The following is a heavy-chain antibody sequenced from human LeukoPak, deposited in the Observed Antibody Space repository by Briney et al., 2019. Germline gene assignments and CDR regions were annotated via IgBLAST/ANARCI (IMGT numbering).Heavy chain of an antibody. CDR3: ARATWSVVAATYFDY. V-gene: IGHV1-46*01. CDR1: GYTFTSYY. CDR2: INPSGGST. Sequence: GASVKVSCKASGYTFTSYYMHWVRQAPGQGLEWMGIINPSGGSTSYAQKFQGRVTMTRDMSTSTVYMELSSLRSEDTAVYYCARATWSVVAATYFDYWGQGTLVTVSS. D-gene: IGHD2-15*01. J-gene: IGHJ4*02.